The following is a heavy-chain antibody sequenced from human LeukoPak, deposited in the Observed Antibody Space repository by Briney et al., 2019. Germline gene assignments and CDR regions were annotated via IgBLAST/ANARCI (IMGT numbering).Heavy chain of an antibody. J-gene: IGHJ6*02. D-gene: IGHD4-23*01. V-gene: IGHV3-48*03. CDR2: ISSSGSTI. CDR1: GFTFSSYE. Sequence: GGSLRLSCAASGFTFSSYEMNWVRQAPGKGLEWVSYISSSGSTIYYADSVKGRFTISRDNAKNSLYLQMNSLRAEDTAVYYCAREGVGNLGYYYGMDAWGQGTTVTVSS. CDR3: AREGVGNLGYYYGMDA.